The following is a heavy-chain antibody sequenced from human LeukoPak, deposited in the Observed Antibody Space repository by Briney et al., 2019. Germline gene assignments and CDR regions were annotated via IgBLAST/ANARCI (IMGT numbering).Heavy chain of an antibody. CDR1: GYSISSGYY. CDR3: ARVDSGSLVTTSYYFDY. CDR2: IYHSGST. D-gene: IGHD4-17*01. J-gene: IGHJ4*02. Sequence: SETLSLTCAVSGYSISSGYYWGWIRQPSGKGLEWIGSIYHSGSTYYNPSLKSRVTISVDTSKNQFSLKLSSVTAADTAVYYCARVDSGSLVTTSYYFDYWGQGTLVTVSS. V-gene: IGHV4-38-2*01.